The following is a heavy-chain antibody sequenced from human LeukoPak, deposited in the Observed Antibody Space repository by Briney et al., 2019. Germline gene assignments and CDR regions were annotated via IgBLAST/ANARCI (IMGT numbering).Heavy chain of an antibody. V-gene: IGHV3-21*01. CDR1: GFTFSSYE. CDR3: AREGGTGPFDY. Sequence: GGSLRLSCAASGFTFSSYEMNWVRQAPGKGLEWVSSITSSSRYIYDADSVKGRFTISRDNAKNSLYLQMNSLRAEDTAVYYCAREGGTGPFDYWGQGTLVTVSS. J-gene: IGHJ4*02. CDR2: ITSSSRYI. D-gene: IGHD1-1*01.